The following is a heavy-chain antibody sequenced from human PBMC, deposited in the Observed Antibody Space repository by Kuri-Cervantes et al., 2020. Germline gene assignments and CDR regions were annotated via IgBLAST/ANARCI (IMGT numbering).Heavy chain of an antibody. D-gene: IGHD2-2*01. V-gene: IGHV5-51*01. CDR3: ARQGCSSTSCYAFDY. CDR2: MYPEDSDI. CDR1: GYSFTNYW. Sequence: GESLKISCKGSGYSFTNYWIGWVRQDPGQGLELMGIMYPEDSDIRYSPSFQGQVTMSADKSISTAYLQWSSLKASDTAMYYCARQGCSSTSCYAFDYWGQGTLVTVSS. J-gene: IGHJ4*02.